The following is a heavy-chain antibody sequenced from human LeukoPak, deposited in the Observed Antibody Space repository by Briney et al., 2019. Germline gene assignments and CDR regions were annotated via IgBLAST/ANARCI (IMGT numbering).Heavy chain of an antibody. D-gene: IGHD3-9*01. CDR2: IYYSGST. J-gene: IGHJ4*02. CDR3: ARDYDILTGYYEPFDY. V-gene: IGHV4-39*07. Sequence: SETLSLTCTVSGGSISSSSYYWGWIRQPPGKGLEWIGSIYYSGSTYYNPSLKSRVTISVDTSKNQFSLKLSSVTAADTAAYYCARDYDILTGYYEPFDYWGQGTLVTVSS. CDR1: GGSISSSSYY.